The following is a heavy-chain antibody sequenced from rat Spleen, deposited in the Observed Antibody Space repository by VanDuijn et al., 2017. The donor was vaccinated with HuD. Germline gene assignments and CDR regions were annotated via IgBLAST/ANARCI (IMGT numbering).Heavy chain of an antibody. CDR2: IISGGSNA. Sequence: EVQLVESGGGLVQPGGSLRLSCAASGFTFSNYGMHWVRQAPRKGLEWVATIISGGSNAYYPDSVKGRFTISRDNAKSTLYLQMDSLRSEDTATYYCAKILETAFDYWGQGVMVTVSS. J-gene: IGHJ2*01. CDR1: GFTFSNYG. V-gene: IGHV5-29*01. CDR3: AKILETAFDY.